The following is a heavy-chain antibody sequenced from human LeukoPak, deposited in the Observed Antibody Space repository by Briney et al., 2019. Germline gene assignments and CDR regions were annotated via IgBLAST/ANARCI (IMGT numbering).Heavy chain of an antibody. J-gene: IGHJ4*02. CDR1: GFTVSSNY. D-gene: IGHD2-8*01. Sequence: GGSLRLSCAASGFTVSSNYMNWVRQAPGKGLEWVSVIYGGGKTYYADSVKGRFTHSRDNSKNMLFLQMNGLRVEDTAVYYCATNPNFNFDYWGQGTLVTVSS. CDR2: IYGGGKT. V-gene: IGHV3-53*01. CDR3: ATNPNFNFDY.